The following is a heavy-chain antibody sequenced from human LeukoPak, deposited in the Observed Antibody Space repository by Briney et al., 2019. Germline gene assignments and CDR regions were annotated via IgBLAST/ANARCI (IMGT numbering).Heavy chain of an antibody. CDR3: ARASTTVPNLLDH. Sequence: GGSLRLSCEASGFTFSAYAMTWVRQAPGKGLVWVARIKGDGSSTIYADSVKGRFTISRDNSKNTLYLQTSSLRAEDTAVYYCARASTTVPNLLDHWGRGTLVTVSS. V-gene: IGHV3-74*01. J-gene: IGHJ4*02. CDR1: GFTFSAYA. D-gene: IGHD4-17*01. CDR2: IKGDGSST.